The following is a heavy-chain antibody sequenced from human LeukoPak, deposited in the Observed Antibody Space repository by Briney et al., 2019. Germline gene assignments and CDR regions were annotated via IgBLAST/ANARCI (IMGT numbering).Heavy chain of an antibody. V-gene: IGHV3-30*18. CDR2: ISYDGSNK. CDR1: GFTFSSYG. D-gene: IGHD6-13*01. CDR3: AKDYGSSWFDY. J-gene: IGHJ4*02. Sequence: GGSLRLSCAASGFTFSSYGMHWVRQAPGKGLEWVAVISYDGSNKYYADSVKGRFTISRDNSKDTLYLQMNSLRAEDTAVYYCAKDYGSSWFDYWGQGTLVTVSS.